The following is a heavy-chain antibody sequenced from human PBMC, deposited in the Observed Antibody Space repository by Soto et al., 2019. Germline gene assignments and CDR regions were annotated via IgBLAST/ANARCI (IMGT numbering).Heavy chain of an antibody. CDR2: INHSGST. J-gene: IGHJ6*02. CDR1: GGSFSGYY. Sequence: PSETLSLTCAVYGGSFSGYYWSWIRQPPGKGLEWIGEINHSGSTNYNPSLKSRVTISVDTSKNQFSLKLSSVTAADTAVYYCARIMSPRGGYYYYGMDVWGQGITVTVSS. D-gene: IGHD3-16*01. CDR3: ARIMSPRGGYYYYGMDV. V-gene: IGHV4-34*01.